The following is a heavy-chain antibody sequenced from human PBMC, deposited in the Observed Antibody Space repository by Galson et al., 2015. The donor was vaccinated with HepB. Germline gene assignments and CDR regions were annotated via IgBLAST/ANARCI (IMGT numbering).Heavy chain of an antibody. CDR1: GFIFNNYA. D-gene: IGHD1-7*01. Sequence: SLRLSCAASGFIFNNYATAWVRQAPGKGPEAVSAISASGDTTYYADSVRGRFSVSRDNSKNTLYLHLDSLRVEDTAIYYCARSRRWGTSITGTCYGFDYWGQGALDTVS. CDR2: ISASGDTT. V-gene: IGHV3-23*01. J-gene: IGHJ4*02. CDR3: ARSRRWGTSITGTCYGFDY.